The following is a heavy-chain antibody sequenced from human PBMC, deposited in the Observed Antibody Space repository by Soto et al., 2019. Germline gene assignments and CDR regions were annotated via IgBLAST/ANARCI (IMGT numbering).Heavy chain of an antibody. D-gene: IGHD1-1*01. CDR3: ARGQTWNYDS. V-gene: IGHV4-61*08. CDR2: ISYSGNT. J-gene: IGHJ4*02. Sequence: QVQLQASGPGLVKPSETLSLSCTVSGVSVSSGGSCWTWIRQPPGKGREWIGYISYSGNTNYNSSLKSRVTISVDTSKQQFSLKLISVTAADTAVYYCARGQTWNYDSWGQGTLVTVSS. CDR1: GVSVSSGGSC.